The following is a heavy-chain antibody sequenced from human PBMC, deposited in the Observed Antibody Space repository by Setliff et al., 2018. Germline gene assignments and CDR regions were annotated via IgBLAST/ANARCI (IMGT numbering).Heavy chain of an antibody. D-gene: IGHD3-10*01. CDR1: GYTFTGYY. CDR2: INPNSGGT. J-gene: IGHJ5*02. CDR3: ARGKGPGNNWFDP. V-gene: IGHV1-2*02. Sequence: ASVKVSCKASGYTFTGYYMHWVRQAPGQGLEWMGWINPNSGGTNYAQKFQGRVTMTRDTSISTAYVEVISLRSDDTAVYYCARGKGPGNNWFDPWGQGTLVTVSS.